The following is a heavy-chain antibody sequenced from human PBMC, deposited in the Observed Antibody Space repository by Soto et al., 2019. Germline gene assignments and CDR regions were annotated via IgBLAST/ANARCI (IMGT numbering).Heavy chain of an antibody. CDR1: RFSVRSNY. V-gene: IGHV3-11*05. D-gene: IGHD3-10*01. CDR3: AREVEYGDYGSGSPTLIAFDI. J-gene: IGHJ3*02. Sequence: GGALRLSCAASRFSVRSNYISWVRQAPGKGLEWFSIIRSSSYTNYAVSVKGRFTISRDKAKNSLYLQMNSLRAEDTAVYYCAREVEYGDYGSGSPTLIAFDIWGQGTMVTVSS. CDR2: IRSSSYT.